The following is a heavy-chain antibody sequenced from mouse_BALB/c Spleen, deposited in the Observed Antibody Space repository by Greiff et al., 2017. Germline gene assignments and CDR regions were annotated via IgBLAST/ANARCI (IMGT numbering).Heavy chain of an antibody. J-gene: IGHJ3*01. Sequence: EVKLMESGPELEKPGASVKISCKASGYSFTGYNMNWVKQSNGKSLEWIGNIDPYYGGTSYNQKFKGKATLTVDKSSSTAYMQLKSLTSEDSAVYYCASTNYYGSSPWFAYWGQGTLVTVSA. CDR1: GYSFTGYN. CDR3: ASTNYYGSSPWFAY. CDR2: IDPYYGGT. V-gene: IGHV1-39*01. D-gene: IGHD1-1*01.